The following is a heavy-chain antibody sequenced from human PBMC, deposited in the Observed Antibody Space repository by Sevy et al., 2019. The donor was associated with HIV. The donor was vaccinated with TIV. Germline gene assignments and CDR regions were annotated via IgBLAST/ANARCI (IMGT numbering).Heavy chain of an antibody. CDR2: IRYDGSIK. CDR3: AKDLTGRYSSSSGDFDY. V-gene: IGHV3-30*02. D-gene: IGHD6-6*01. Sequence: GGSLRLSCAASGFTFSIYGMHWVRQAPGKGLEWVACIRYDGSIKYYADSVKGGFTISRDNSKNTLYLQMNSLRAEDTAVYYCAKDLTGRYSSSSGDFDYWGQGTLVTVSS. CDR1: GFTFSIYG. J-gene: IGHJ4*02.